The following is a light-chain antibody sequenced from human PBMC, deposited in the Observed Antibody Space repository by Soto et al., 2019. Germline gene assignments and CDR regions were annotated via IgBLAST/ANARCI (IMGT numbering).Light chain of an antibody. V-gene: IGKV1-39*01. CDR2: AAS. CDR3: QQSYSSPRT. CDR1: QSSSSY. Sequence: DIPMTQSPSSLSASVGDRVTITCRASQSSSSYLNWYQQKPGKATKLLIYAASSLESGVPSRFSGSGSGTDFTLTISSLQPEDFATYYCQQSYSSPRTFGQGTKVEIK. J-gene: IGKJ1*01.